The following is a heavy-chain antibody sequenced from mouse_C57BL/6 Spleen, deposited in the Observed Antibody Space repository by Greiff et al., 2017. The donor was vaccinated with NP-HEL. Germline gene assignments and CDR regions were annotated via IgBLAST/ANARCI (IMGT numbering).Heavy chain of an antibody. J-gene: IGHJ2*01. CDR3: ARRAARGY. Sequence: QVQLQQPGAELVKPGASVKMSCKASGYTFTSYWITWVKQRPGHGLEWIGDIYPGSGSTNYNEHFKSKATLTVATSSSTAYMQLSSLTSEDSAVYYCARRAARGYWGQGTTLTVSS. CDR1: GYTFTSYW. CDR2: IYPGSGST. V-gene: IGHV1-55*01. D-gene: IGHD3-1*01.